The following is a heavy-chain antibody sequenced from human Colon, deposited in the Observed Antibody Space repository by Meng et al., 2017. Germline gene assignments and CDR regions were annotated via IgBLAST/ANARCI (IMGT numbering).Heavy chain of an antibody. J-gene: IGHJ3*02. CDR1: GGSISSYH. Sequence: GSLRLSCNVSGGSISSYHWSWIRQPAGKGLEWIGRIFTSGSTTYNPSLKSRVSVSVDWSKNQFSLTVTSVTAADTAVYYCARVKVPAIGGAFDIWGQGTQVTVSS. D-gene: IGHD2-2*01. CDR2: IFTSGST. V-gene: IGHV4-4*07. CDR3: ARVKVPAIGGAFDI.